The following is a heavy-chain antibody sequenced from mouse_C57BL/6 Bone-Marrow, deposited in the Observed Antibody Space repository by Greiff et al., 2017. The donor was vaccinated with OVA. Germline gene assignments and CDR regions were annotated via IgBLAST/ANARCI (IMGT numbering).Heavy chain of an antibody. Sequence: VQLKQSGAELVRPGASVKLSCTASGFNIKDDYMHWVKQRPEQGLEWIGWIDPENGDTEYASKFQGKATITADTSSNTAYLQLSSLTSEDTAVYYCTKRVTTPYWGQGTLVTVSA. V-gene: IGHV14-4*01. D-gene: IGHD2-2*01. CDR1: GFNIKDDY. CDR2: IDPENGDT. J-gene: IGHJ3*01. CDR3: TKRVTTPY.